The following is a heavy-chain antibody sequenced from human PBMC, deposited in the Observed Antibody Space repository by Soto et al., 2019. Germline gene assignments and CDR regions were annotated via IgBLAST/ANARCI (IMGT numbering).Heavy chain of an antibody. D-gene: IGHD3-10*01. J-gene: IGHJ6*02. CDR3: AGAPADTSVLLWFGEFYYYYGMDV. V-gene: IGHV4-39*07. CDR2: IYYSGST. CDR1: GGSISSSSYY. Sequence: SETLSLTCTVSGGSISSSSYYWGWIRQPPGKGLEWIGSIYYSGSTNYNPSLKSRVTISVDTSKNQFSLKLSSVTAADTAVYYCAGAPADTSVLLWFGEFYYYYGMDVWGQGTTVTVSS.